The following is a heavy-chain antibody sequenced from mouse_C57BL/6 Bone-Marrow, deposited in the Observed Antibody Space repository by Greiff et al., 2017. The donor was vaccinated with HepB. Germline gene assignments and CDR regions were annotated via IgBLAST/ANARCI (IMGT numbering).Heavy chain of an antibody. CDR1: GYAFSSYW. Sequence: VKLMESGAELVKPGASVKISCKASGYAFSSYWMNWVKQRPGKGLEWIGQIYPGDGDTNYNGKFKGKATLTADKSSSTAYMQLSSLTSEDSAVYFCARSDYYGSSYFDYWGQGTTLTVSS. D-gene: IGHD1-1*01. V-gene: IGHV1-80*01. CDR3: ARSDYYGSSYFDY. CDR2: IYPGDGDT. J-gene: IGHJ2*01.